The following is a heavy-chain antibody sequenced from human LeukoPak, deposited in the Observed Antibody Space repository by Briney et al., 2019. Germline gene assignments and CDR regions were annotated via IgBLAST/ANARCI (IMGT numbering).Heavy chain of an antibody. CDR2: IKQDGSEK. CDR3: ARAEYGSGSNLWASDYGMDV. D-gene: IGHD3-10*01. V-gene: IGHV3-7*03. CDR1: GFTFSSYW. Sequence: GGSLRLSCAASGFTFSSYWMSWVRQAPGKGLEWVANIKQDGSEKYYVDSVKGRFTISRDNAKNSLYLQMNSLRAEDTDVYYCARAEYGSGSNLWASDYGMDVWGKGTTVTVSS. J-gene: IGHJ6*04.